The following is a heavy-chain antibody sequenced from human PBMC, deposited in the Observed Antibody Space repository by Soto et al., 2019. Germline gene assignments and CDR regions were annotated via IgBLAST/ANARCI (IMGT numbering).Heavy chain of an antibody. CDR1: GYMFTSYG. Sequence: ASVKVSCKASGYMFTSYGISWVRQAPGQGLEWMAWISAYDGNTKYAQEFQGRVTMTTDKFTDTAYMELRSLRSDDTAVYYCARDRIYDMSTGYYPNRFDPWSQ. CDR2: ISAYDGNT. CDR3: ARDRIYDMSTGYYPNRFDP. V-gene: IGHV1-18*01. J-gene: IGHJ5*02. D-gene: IGHD3-9*01.